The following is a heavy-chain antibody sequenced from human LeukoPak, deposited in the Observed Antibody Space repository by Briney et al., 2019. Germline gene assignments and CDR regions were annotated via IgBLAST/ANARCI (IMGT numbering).Heavy chain of an antibody. D-gene: IGHD4-23*01. Sequence: PGGSLRLSCAASGFTFSSYAMSWVRQAPAKGLEWVSITVAGYSETHYADSVRGRFTISRDDSSNTLSLEMNRLRADDTGTYYCVKDFCRGGNCPFPFFDSWGQGTVVTVSS. J-gene: IGHJ4*02. CDR1: GFTFSSYA. CDR3: VKDFCRGGNCPFPFFDS. V-gene: IGHV3-23*01. CDR2: TVAGYSET.